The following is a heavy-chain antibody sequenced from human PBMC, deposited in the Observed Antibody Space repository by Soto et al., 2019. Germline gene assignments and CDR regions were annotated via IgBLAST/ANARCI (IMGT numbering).Heavy chain of an antibody. CDR1: GGSISSSSYY. V-gene: IGHV4-39*01. D-gene: IGHD4-17*01. CDR3: ARPKNFYGDYKIWHY. J-gene: IGHJ4*02. Sequence: SETLSLTCTVSGGSISSSSYYWGWIRQPPGKGLEWIGSIYYSGSTYYNPSLKSRVTISVDTSKNQFSLKLSSVTAADTAVYYCARPKNFYGDYKIWHYWGQGTMVTVSS. CDR2: IYYSGST.